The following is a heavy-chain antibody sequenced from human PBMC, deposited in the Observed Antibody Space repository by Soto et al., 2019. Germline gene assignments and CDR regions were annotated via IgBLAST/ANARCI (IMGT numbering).Heavy chain of an antibody. J-gene: IGHJ4*02. Sequence: EVQLVESGGGLVQPGGSLRLSCAASGFTFNTYWMHWVRQAPGKGLVWVSRINSDGSSTLYADSVKGRFTISRDNAKNTLYLQMNSLRSEDTAVYYCASSLLTPFDYWGQGTLVTVSS. CDR2: INSDGSST. CDR3: ASSLLTPFDY. CDR1: GFTFNTYW. V-gene: IGHV3-74*01. D-gene: IGHD7-27*01.